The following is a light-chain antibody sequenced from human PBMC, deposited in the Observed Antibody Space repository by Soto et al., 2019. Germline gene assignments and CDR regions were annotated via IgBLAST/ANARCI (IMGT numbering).Light chain of an antibody. J-gene: IGLJ1*01. CDR1: SSNIGAGYD. CDR3: QSYDSSLSALYV. V-gene: IGLV1-40*01. CDR2: DNS. Sequence: QSVLTQPASVSGAPGQRVTISCTGTSSNIGAGYDVHWYQQLPGTAPKLLIYDNSNRPSGVPDRFSGSKSGTSASLAITGLQAEDEADYYCQSYDSSLSALYVFGTGTKLTVL.